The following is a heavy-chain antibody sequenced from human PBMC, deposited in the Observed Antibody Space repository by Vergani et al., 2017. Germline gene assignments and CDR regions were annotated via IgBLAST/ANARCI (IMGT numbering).Heavy chain of an antibody. Sequence: EVQLLESGGGLVQPGGSLRLSCAASVFTFSSYAIRWVRQAPGKGLGLVSAISGSGGSTYYADSVKGRFTISRDNSKNTLYLQMNSLRAEDTAVYYCAKDWGSTVTTGSDAFDIWGQGTMVTVSS. CDR3: AKDWGSTVTTGSDAFDI. V-gene: IGHV3-23*01. J-gene: IGHJ3*02. CDR2: ISGSGGST. CDR1: VFTFSSYA. D-gene: IGHD4-17*01.